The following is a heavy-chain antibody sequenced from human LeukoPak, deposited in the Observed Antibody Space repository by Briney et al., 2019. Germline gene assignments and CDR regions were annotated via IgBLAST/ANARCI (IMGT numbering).Heavy chain of an antibody. V-gene: IGHV4-30-2*01. D-gene: IGHD6-13*01. CDR3: ASLYSSSRYSYFDY. J-gene: IGHJ4*02. Sequence: SQTLSLTCAVSGASISSGDYSWSWIRQPPGKGLEWIGYTYHSGSTYYNPSLKSRVTISVDRSKNHFSLKLSSVTAADTAVYYCASLYSSSRYSYFDYWGQGTLVTVSS. CDR1: GASISSGDYS. CDR2: TYHSGST.